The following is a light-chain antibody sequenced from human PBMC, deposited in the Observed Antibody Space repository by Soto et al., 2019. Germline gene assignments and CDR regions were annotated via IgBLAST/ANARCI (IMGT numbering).Light chain of an antibody. CDR2: GAS. J-gene: IGKJ1*01. CDR3: QQYNSWPQT. V-gene: IGKV3-15*01. Sequence: EIVMTQSPATLSVSPGERATLSCRASQSVFSNLAWYQQEPGQAPRLLISGASTSASGVPARFSGCGSGTEFTLTISSLQSEDFAVYYCQQYNSWPQTFGQGTKVEIK. CDR1: QSVFSN.